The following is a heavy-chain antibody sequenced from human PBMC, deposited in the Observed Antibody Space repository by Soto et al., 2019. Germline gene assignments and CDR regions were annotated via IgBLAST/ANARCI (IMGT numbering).Heavy chain of an antibody. V-gene: IGHV4-31*03. CDR1: GGSISSGGYY. Sequence: QVQLQESGPGLVKPSQTLSLTCTVSGGSISSGGYYWSWIRQHPGKGLEWIGYIYYSGSTYYNPSLTSRVTISVDTSKNQFTRKLSSVTVADTAVYYCARDSSSCIWFCGMDGWGRGTTVTVS. CDR3: ARDSSSCIWFCGMDG. CDR2: IYYSGST. J-gene: IGHJ6*02. D-gene: IGHD2-2*01.